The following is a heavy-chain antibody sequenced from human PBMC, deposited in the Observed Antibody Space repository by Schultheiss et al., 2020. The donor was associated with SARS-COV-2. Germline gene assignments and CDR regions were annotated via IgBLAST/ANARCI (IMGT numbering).Heavy chain of an antibody. CDR1: GYTFTGYY. J-gene: IGHJ6*02. D-gene: IGHD2-21*02. Sequence: ASVKVSCKASGYTFTGYYMHWVRQAPGQGLEWMGWISAYNGNTNYAQKFQGRVTITADKSTSTAYMELSSLRSEDTAVYYCARRFPYCGGDCYSVGDYYYGMDVWGQGTTVTVSS. V-gene: IGHV1-18*04. CDR2: ISAYNGNT. CDR3: ARRFPYCGGDCYSVGDYYYGMDV.